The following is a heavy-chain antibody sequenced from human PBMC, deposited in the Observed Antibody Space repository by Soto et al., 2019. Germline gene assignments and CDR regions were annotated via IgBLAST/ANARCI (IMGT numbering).Heavy chain of an antibody. V-gene: IGHV5-51*01. CDR2: IYPSDSDT. CDR1: GYNFAGYW. D-gene: IGHD3-3*01. CDR3: ARGGVSTRTFDY. Sequence: GESLKISCKGSGYNFAGYWIAWMRQMPGKGLELMGIIYPSDSDTRYRPSFQGQVTISADKSISSAYLQWSSLRASDTAMYYCARGGVSTRTFDYWGQGTPVTVSS. J-gene: IGHJ4*02.